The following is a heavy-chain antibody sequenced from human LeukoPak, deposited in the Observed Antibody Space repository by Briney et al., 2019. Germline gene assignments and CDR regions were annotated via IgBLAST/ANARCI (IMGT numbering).Heavy chain of an antibody. Sequence: GGSLRLSCAASGFTFSSYSMNWVRQAPGKGLEWVSSISSSSSHIYYADSVKGRFTISRDNAKNSLYLQMNSLRAEDTAVYYCARSGIRSRDFDYWGQGTLVTVSS. CDR1: GFTFSSYS. CDR2: ISSSSSHI. D-gene: IGHD1-14*01. CDR3: ARSGIRSRDFDY. J-gene: IGHJ4*02. V-gene: IGHV3-21*01.